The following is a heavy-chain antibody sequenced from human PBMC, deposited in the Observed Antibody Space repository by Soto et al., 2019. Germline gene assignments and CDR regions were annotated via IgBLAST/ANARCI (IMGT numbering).Heavy chain of an antibody. CDR3: ARDRGGSSWFDY. CDR2: IYYSGST. CDR1: GGSISSNY. D-gene: IGHD6-13*01. Sequence: QVQLQESGPGLVKPSGTLSLTCTVSGGSISSNYWSWIRQPPGKGLEGIGYIYYSGSTIYNPSLKSRVTISVDTSKNQFSLELSSVTAADTAVYYCARDRGGSSWFDYWGQGTLVTVSS. J-gene: IGHJ4*02. V-gene: IGHV4-59*01.